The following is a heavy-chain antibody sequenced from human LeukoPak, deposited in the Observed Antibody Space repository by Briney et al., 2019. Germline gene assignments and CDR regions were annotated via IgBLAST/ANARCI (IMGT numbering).Heavy chain of an antibody. Sequence: SVKVSCKASGGTFSSYAISWVRQAPGQGLEWMGGIIPIFGTANYAQKFQGRVTITADESTSTAYMELSSLRSEDTAVYYRARGVITMVRGVIYYYYGMDVWGQGTTVTVSS. CDR3: ARGVITMVRGVIYYYYGMDV. CDR1: GGTFSSYA. J-gene: IGHJ6*02. D-gene: IGHD3-10*01. V-gene: IGHV1-69*13. CDR2: IIPIFGTA.